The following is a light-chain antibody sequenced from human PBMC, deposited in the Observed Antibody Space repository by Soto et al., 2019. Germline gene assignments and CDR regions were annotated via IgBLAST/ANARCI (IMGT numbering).Light chain of an antibody. CDR1: QSISSY. Sequence: DIQMTQSPSSLSASVGDRFTITCRASQSISSYLNWYQQKPGKAPKLLIYAASSLQSGVPSRFSGSGSGTDFTLTISSLQPEDFATYYCQQSYSTPRRTFGQGTKVDIK. J-gene: IGKJ1*01. CDR3: QQSYSTPRRT. V-gene: IGKV1-39*01. CDR2: AAS.